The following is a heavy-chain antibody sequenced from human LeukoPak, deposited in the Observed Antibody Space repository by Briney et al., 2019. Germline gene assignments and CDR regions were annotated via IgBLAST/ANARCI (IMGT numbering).Heavy chain of an antibody. CDR1: GFTFSNYA. Sequence: GGSLRLSCAASGFTFSNYAMTWVRQAPGKGLEWISSISTGDSTYYADSVKGRFTISRDNSKNTLFLQMNSLRAEDTAIYYCARVWKGNYYDYWGQGALVTVSS. J-gene: IGHJ4*02. V-gene: IGHV3-23*01. CDR3: ARVWKGNYYDY. D-gene: IGHD1-1*01. CDR2: ISTGDST.